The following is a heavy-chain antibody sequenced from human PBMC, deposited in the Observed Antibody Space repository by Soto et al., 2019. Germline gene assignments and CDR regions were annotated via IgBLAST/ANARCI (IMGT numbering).Heavy chain of an antibody. CDR3: AREYTVVVTATYYGMDV. D-gene: IGHD2-21*02. V-gene: IGHV3-33*01. J-gene: IGHJ6*02. CDR2: IWYDGSNK. Sequence: QVQLVESGGGVVQPGRSLRLSCAASGFTFSSYGMHWVRQAPGKGLEWVAVIWYDGSNKYYADSVKGRFTISRDNSKNTLYLQMNSLRAEDTAVYYCAREYTVVVTATYYGMDVWGQGTTVTVSS. CDR1: GFTFSSYG.